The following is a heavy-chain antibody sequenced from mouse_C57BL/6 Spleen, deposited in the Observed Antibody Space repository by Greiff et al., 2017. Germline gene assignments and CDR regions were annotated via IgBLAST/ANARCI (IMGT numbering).Heavy chain of an antibody. CDR2: IDPETGGT. V-gene: IGHV1-15*01. D-gene: IGHD3-2*02. CDR1: GYTFTDYE. Sequence: QVQLKQSGAELVRPGASVTLSCKASGYTFTDYEMHWVKQTPVHGLEWIGAIDPETGGTAYNQKFKGKAILTADKSSSTAYMELRSLTSEDSAVYYCTRPTAQAPYFDYWGQGTTLTVSS. CDR3: TRPTAQAPYFDY. J-gene: IGHJ2*01.